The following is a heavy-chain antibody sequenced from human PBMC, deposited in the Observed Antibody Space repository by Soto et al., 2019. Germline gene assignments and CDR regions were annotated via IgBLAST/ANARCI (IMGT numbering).Heavy chain of an antibody. CDR1: GYTFTGYY. Sequence: ASVKVSCKASGYTFTGYYMHWVRQAPGQGLEWMGWINPNSGGTNYAQKFQGWVTMTRDTSIGTAYMELSRLRSDDTAVYYCARGRGAVLRYFDWPNDAFDIWGQGTMVTVSS. V-gene: IGHV1-2*04. D-gene: IGHD3-9*01. CDR2: INPNSGGT. CDR3: ARGRGAVLRYFDWPNDAFDI. J-gene: IGHJ3*02.